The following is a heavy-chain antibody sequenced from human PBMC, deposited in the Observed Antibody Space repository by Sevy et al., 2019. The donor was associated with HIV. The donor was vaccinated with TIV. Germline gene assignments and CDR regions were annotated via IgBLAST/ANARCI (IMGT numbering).Heavy chain of an antibody. CDR2: INPNSGGT. V-gene: IGHV1-2*06. CDR3: ARDFLYCSSTSCYEGYYYYYGMDV. D-gene: IGHD2-2*01. J-gene: IGHJ6*02. Sequence: ASVKVSCKASGYTFTGYCMHWVRQAPGQGLEWMGRINPNSGGTNYAQKFQGRVTMTRDTSISTAYMELSRQRSDDTAVYYCARDFLYCSSTSCYEGYYYYYGMDVWGQGTTVTVSS. CDR1: GYTFTGYC.